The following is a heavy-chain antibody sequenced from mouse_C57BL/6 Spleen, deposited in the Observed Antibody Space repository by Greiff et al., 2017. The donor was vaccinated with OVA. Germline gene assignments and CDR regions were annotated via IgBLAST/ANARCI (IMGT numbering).Heavy chain of an antibody. CDR2: INPSNGGT. CDR3: ARGLGQDYAMDD. J-gene: IGHJ4*01. CDR1: GYTFTSYW. Sequence: QVQLQQPGTELVKPGASVKLSCKASGYTFTSYWMHWVKQRPGQGLEWIGNINPSNGGTNYNEKFKSKATLTVDKSSSTAYMRLSSLTSEDSAVYYCARGLGQDYAMDDWGQGTSVTVSS. D-gene: IGHD4-1*01. V-gene: IGHV1-53*01.